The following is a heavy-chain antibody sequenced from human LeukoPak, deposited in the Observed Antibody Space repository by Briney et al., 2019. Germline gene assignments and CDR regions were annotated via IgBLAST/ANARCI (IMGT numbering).Heavy chain of an antibody. CDR2: ISGGGDIT. V-gene: IGHV3-23*01. J-gene: IGHJ4*02. CDR1: GFNFANHA. Sequence: GGSLRLSCAASGFNFANHAMSWVRQTPGKGLEWVSAISGGGDITYYADSVRGRFTISRDNSKDTLFLQMHSLRPGDTAVYYCVREDTPAAANYWGQGTLVTVSS. D-gene: IGHD2-15*01. CDR3: VREDTPAAANY.